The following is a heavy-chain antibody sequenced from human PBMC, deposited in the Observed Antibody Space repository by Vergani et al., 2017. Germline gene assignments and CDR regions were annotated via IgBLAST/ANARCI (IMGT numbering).Heavy chain of an antibody. CDR1: GYTFTGYY. J-gene: IGHJ5*02. Sequence: QVQLVQSGAEVKKPGASVKVSCKASGYTFTGYYMHWVRQAPGQGLGWMGWINPNSGGTNYAQKFQGWVTMTRDTSISTAYMELSRLRSDDTAVYYCARELVYSSSWYEVGNWFDPWGQGTLVTVSS. CDR3: ARELVYSSSWYEVGNWFDP. CDR2: INPNSGGT. D-gene: IGHD6-13*01. V-gene: IGHV1-2*04.